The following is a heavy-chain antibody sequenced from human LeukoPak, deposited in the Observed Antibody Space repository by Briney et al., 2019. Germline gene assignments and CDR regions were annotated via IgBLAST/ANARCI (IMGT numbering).Heavy chain of an antibody. CDR1: GYTFTSYD. Sequence: ASVKVSCKASGYTFTSYDISWVRQAPGQGLEWMGWISAYNGNTNYAQKLQGRVTMTTDTSTSTAYMELRSLRSDDTAVYYCARAYCGGDCYFALYYYYYGMDVWGQGTTVTVSS. V-gene: IGHV1-18*01. CDR2: ISAYNGNT. D-gene: IGHD2-21*02. J-gene: IGHJ6*02. CDR3: ARAYCGGDCYFALYYYYYGMDV.